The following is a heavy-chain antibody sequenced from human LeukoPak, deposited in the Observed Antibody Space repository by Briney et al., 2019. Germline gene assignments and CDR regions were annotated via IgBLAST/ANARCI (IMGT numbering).Heavy chain of an antibody. D-gene: IGHD6-19*01. CDR2: ISYDGNNK. Sequence: LSLTCTVSGGSITTHYWSWIRQPPGKGLEWVAVISYDGNNKFYADSVKGRFTISRDNSMNTLYLQMNSLRAEDTAVYYCATDTGEAVAGDCFDYWGQGTLVTVSS. V-gene: IGHV3-30-3*01. CDR1: GGSITTHY. J-gene: IGHJ4*02. CDR3: ATDTGEAVAGDCFDY.